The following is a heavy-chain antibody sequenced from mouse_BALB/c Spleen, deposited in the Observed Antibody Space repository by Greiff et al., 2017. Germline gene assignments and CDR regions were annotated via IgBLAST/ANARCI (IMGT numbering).Heavy chain of an antibody. CDR1: GFTFSSYG. V-gene: IGHV5-6-3*01. Sequence: EVQRVESGGGLVQPGGSLKLSCAASGFTFSSYGMSWVRQTPDKRLELVATINSNGGSTYYPDSVKGRFTISRDNAKNTLYLQMSSLKSEDTAMYYCARDRGSHWGQGTSVTVSS. CDR2: INSNGGST. J-gene: IGHJ4*01. CDR3: ARDRGSH.